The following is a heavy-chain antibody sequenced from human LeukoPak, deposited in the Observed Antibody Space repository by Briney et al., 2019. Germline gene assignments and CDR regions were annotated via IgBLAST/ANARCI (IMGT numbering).Heavy chain of an antibody. CDR3: ARDRGAAAGTGTGFDP. D-gene: IGHD6-13*01. Sequence: GASVKVSCKASGGAFSSYAISWVRQAPGQGLEWMGGIIPIFGTANYAQKFQGRVTITADESTSTAYMELSSLRSEDTAVYYCARDRGAAAGTGTGFDPWGQGTLVTVSS. CDR2: IIPIFGTA. CDR1: GGAFSSYA. V-gene: IGHV1-69*13. J-gene: IGHJ5*02.